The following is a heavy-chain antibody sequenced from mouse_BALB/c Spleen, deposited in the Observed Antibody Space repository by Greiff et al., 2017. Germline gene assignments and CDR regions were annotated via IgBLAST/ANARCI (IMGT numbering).Heavy chain of an antibody. J-gene: IGHJ2*01. CDR2: INPSNGRT. CDR3: AREDYYGSSHFDY. Sequence: QVQLQQPGAELVKPGASVKLSCKASGYTFNSYWMHWVKQRPGQGLEWIGEINPSNGRTNYNEKFKSKATLTVDKSSSTAYMQLSSLTSEDSAVYYCAREDYYGSSHFDYWGQGTTLTVSS. V-gene: IGHV1S81*02. D-gene: IGHD1-1*01. CDR1: GYTFNSYW.